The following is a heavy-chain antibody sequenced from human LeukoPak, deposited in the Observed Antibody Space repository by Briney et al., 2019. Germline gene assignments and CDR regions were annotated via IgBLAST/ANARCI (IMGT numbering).Heavy chain of an antibody. D-gene: IGHD6-19*01. CDR2: ISAYNGNT. CDR1: GYTFTSYG. Sequence: GASLKVSCKASGYTFTSYGISWVRQAPGQGLEWMRWISAYNGNTNYAQKLQGRVTMTTDTSTSTAYMELRSLRSDDTAVYYCARDPSGWGKWFDPWGQGTLVTVSS. V-gene: IGHV1-18*01. J-gene: IGHJ5*02. CDR3: ARDPSGWGKWFDP.